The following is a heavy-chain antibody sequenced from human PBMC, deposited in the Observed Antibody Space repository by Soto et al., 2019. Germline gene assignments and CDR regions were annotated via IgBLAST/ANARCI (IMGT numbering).Heavy chain of an antibody. CDR3: ARGPPDYGDYDGGLGFDY. D-gene: IGHD4-17*01. CDR1: GFTFSSYG. Sequence: QVQLVESGGGVVQPGRSLRLSCAASGFTFSSYGMHWVRQAPGKGLEWVAVIWYDGSNKYYADSVKGRFTISRDNTKNTLYLQMNSLRAEDTAVYYCARGPPDYGDYDGGLGFDYWGQGTLVSVSS. CDR2: IWYDGSNK. J-gene: IGHJ4*02. V-gene: IGHV3-33*01.